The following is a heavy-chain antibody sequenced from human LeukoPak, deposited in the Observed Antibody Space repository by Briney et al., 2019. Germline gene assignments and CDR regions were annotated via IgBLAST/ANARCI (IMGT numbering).Heavy chain of an antibody. D-gene: IGHD6-13*01. V-gene: IGHV1-2*02. CDR2: INPNSGGT. J-gene: IGHJ4*02. CDR1: GYTLTGYY. CDR3: ARGFVNRWQQLGSY. Sequence: GASVKVSCKASGYTLTGYYTHWVRQAPGQGLEWMGWINPNSGGTNYAQKFQGRVTMTRDTSISTAYMELSRLRSDDTAVYYCARGFVNRWQQLGSYWGQGTLVTVSS.